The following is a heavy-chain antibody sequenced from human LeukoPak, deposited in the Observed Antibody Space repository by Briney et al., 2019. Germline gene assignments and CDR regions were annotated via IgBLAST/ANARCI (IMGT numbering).Heavy chain of an antibody. CDR1: GGSISSYY. CDR3: ARDRSSGYYYYYMDV. CDR2: IYYSGST. J-gene: IGHJ6*03. Sequence: SETLSLTRTVSGGSISSYYWSWIRQPPGKGLEWIGYIYYSGSTNYNPSLKSRVTISVDTSKNQFSLKLSSVTAADTAVHYCARDRSSGYYYYYMDVWGKGTTVTVSS. D-gene: IGHD6-19*01. V-gene: IGHV4-59*01.